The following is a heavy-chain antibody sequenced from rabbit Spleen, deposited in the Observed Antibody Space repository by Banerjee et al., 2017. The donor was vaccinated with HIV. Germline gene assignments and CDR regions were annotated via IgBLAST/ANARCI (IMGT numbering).Heavy chain of an antibody. D-gene: IGHD2-1*01. CDR3: ARGSATMTMVITGFYFNL. V-gene: IGHV1S45*01. J-gene: IGHJ4*01. CDR1: GIDLMSIAM. CDR2: IYGGVVGST. Sequence: QEQLKETGGGLVQPGGSLTLSCKASGIDLMSIAMSWVRQAPGKGLESIACIYGGVVGSTYYATWAKGRFTISKTSSTTVTLQMTSLTAADTATYFCARGSATMTMVITGFYFNLWGQGTLVTVS.